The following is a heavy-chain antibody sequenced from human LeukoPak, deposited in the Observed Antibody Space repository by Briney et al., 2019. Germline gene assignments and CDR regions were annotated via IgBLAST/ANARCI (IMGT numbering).Heavy chain of an antibody. CDR2: ISSSSSYI. J-gene: IGHJ6*03. CDR1: GFTFSSYS. Sequence: GGSLRLSCAASGFTFSSYSMNWVRQAPGKGLEWVSSISSSSSYIYYADSVKGRFTISRDNSKNTLYLQMNSLRAEDTAVYYCARDGLTMVRGAYYYYYMDVWGKGTTVTVSS. CDR3: ARDGLTMVRGAYYYYYMDV. V-gene: IGHV3-21*04. D-gene: IGHD3-10*01.